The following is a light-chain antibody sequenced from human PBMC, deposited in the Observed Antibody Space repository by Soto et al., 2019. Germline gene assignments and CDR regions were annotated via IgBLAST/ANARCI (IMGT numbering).Light chain of an antibody. CDR2: DVS. CDR3: SSYTSSSTSYV. J-gene: IGLJ1*01. Sequence: QSVLTQPASVSGSPGQSITISCTGTSSDVGGYNYVSWYQQHPGKAPKLMIYDVSNRPSGVSNRFSGSKSGNTASLTISGRQAEDEADYYCSSYTSSSTSYVFGTGTQLTVL. V-gene: IGLV2-14*01. CDR1: SSDVGGYNY.